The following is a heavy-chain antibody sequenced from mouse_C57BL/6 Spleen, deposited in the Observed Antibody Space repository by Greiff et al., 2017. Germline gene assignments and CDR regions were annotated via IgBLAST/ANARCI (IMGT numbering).Heavy chain of an antibody. CDR1: GFTFSSYT. CDR2: ISGGGGNT. Sequence: DVMLVESGGGLVKPGGSLKLSCAASGFTFSSYTMSWVRQTPETRLEWVATISGGGGNTYYPDSVNGRFTISRDNAKNTLYLHMSSLRSEDTALYYCARRGDGYYWYFDVWGTGTTVTVSS. V-gene: IGHV5-9*01. J-gene: IGHJ1*03. CDR3: ARRGDGYYWYFDV. D-gene: IGHD2-3*01.